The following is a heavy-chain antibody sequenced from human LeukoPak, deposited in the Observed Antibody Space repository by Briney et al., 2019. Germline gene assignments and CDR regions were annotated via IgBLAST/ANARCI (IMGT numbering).Heavy chain of an antibody. CDR2: IYYTGDT. Sequence: SETLSLTCTVSGYSISGGYYWAWIRQPPGKGLEWIGSIYYTGDTNHNPSLKSRVIMSVDTSKNQFSLTVISVTAADTAVYFCARDVGDAALWGQGTLVTVSS. CDR1: GYSISGGYY. CDR3: ARDVGDAAL. V-gene: IGHV4-38-2*02. J-gene: IGHJ4*02. D-gene: IGHD3-16*01.